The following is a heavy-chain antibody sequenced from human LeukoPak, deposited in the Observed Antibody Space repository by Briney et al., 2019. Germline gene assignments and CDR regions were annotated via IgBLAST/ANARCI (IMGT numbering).Heavy chain of an antibody. CDR3: AREDTGVAFDI. D-gene: IGHD2-8*01. J-gene: IGHJ3*02. Sequence: GGSLRLSCVASGFTFSTYSMNWVRQAPGKGLEWVSYISGSGIKHYADSVKGRFTISRDNAKNSSYLQVNSLRVEDTAVYYCAREDTGVAFDIWGQGTTVTV. CDR2: ISGSGIK. V-gene: IGHV3-48*04. CDR1: GFTFSTYS.